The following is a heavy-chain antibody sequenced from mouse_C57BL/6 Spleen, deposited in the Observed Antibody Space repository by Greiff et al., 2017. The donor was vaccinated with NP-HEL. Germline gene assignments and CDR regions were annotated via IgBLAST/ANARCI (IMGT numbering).Heavy chain of an antibody. D-gene: IGHD1-1*01. J-gene: IGHJ1*03. CDR1: GYTFTSYW. Sequence: VQLQQSGAELVMPGASVKLSCKASGYTFTSYWMHWVKQRPGQGLEWIGEIDPSDSYTNYNQKFKGKSTLTVDKSSSTAYMQLSSLTSEDSAVYYCARGGGRGYFDVWGTRTTVTVSS. V-gene: IGHV1-69*01. CDR2: IDPSDSYT. CDR3: ARGGGRGYFDV.